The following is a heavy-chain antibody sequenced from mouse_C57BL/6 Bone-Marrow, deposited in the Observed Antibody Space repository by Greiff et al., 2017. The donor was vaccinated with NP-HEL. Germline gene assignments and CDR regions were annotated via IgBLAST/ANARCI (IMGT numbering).Heavy chain of an antibody. Sequence: QVQLQQPGAKLVKPGASVKLSCKASGYTFTSYWMHWVKQRPGQGLEWIGMIHPNSGSTNYNEKFKSKATLTVDKSSSTAYMQLSSLTSEDSAVYYCARGGDGEPGHYWGQGTTLTVSS. D-gene: IGHD2-13*01. CDR3: ARGGDGEPGHY. CDR1: GYTFTSYW. CDR2: IHPNSGST. J-gene: IGHJ2*01. V-gene: IGHV1-64*01.